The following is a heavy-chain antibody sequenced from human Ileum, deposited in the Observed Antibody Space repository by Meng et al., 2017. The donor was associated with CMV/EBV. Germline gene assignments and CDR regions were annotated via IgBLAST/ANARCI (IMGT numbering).Heavy chain of an antibody. J-gene: IGHJ5*02. CDR1: AFTFSDNG. V-gene: IGHV3-30*02. Sequence: AAAFTFSDNGMDWGHQGTGKGLEWEAIVQYDRISKCYAEAVKGRLTISRDHSNNTLYLQRDSLRPEDTAIYYCARDFRYKWSYWLDPWGQGTLVTVSS. D-gene: IGHD1-7*01. CDR2: VQYDRISK. CDR3: ARDFRYKWSYWLDP.